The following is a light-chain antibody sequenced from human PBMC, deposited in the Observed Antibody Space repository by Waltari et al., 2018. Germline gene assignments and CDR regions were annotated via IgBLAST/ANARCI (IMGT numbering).Light chain of an antibody. CDR2: DAS. CDR3: QLRSNWPPGLT. J-gene: IGKJ4*01. V-gene: IGKV3-11*01. Sequence: EIVLTQSPATLSLSPGERATLSCRASQSVSSYLAWYQQKPGQPPRLLIYDASNRATGIPARFSGSGSGTDFTLTISSLEPEDFAVYYCQLRSNWPPGLTFGGGTKVEIK. CDR1: QSVSSY.